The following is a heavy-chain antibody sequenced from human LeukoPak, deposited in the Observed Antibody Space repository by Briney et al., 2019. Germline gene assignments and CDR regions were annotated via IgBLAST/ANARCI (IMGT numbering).Heavy chain of an antibody. Sequence: ASAKVSCKASGYTFTVYYIHWLRQAPGQGLEWMGWIIPNSGGTNYAQKFQDRVTMTRDTSISTAYMELSSLTYDDTAVYYCARGVLLQGRGAFDIWGQGAMVTVSS. CDR3: ARGVLLQGRGAFDI. D-gene: IGHD1-26*01. CDR2: IIPNSGGT. CDR1: GYTFTVYY. V-gene: IGHV1-2*02. J-gene: IGHJ3*02.